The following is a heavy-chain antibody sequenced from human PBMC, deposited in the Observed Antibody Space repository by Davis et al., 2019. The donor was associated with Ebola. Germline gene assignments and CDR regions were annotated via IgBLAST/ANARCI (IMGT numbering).Heavy chain of an antibody. CDR1: GFTFSSYS. J-gene: IGHJ4*02. D-gene: IGHD2-2*01. CDR2: ISSSSSYI. Sequence: GSLRLSCAASGFTFSSYSMNWVRQAPGKGLEWVSSISSSSSYIYYADSVKGRFTISRDNAKNSLYLQMNSLRAEDTAVYYCAREGLGYCSSTSCYAAGYFDYWGQGTLVTVSS. V-gene: IGHV3-21*01. CDR3: AREGLGYCSSTSCYAAGYFDY.